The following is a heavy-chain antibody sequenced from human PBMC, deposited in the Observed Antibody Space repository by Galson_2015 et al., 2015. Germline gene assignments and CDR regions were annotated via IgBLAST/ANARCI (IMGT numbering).Heavy chain of an antibody. V-gene: IGHV5-51*03. J-gene: IGHJ4*02. D-gene: IGHD5-18*01. Sequence: QSGAEVKKPGESLTISCRGSGYSFTSYWIAWVRQMPGRGLEWMGIIYPGDSDTRYSPSFQGQVTISADKSISTAYLQWSRMRASDTDMYYCARSSRRIRLWSLDYWGQGTLVTVSS. CDR3: ARSSRRIRLWSLDY. CDR2: IYPGDSDT. CDR1: GYSFTSYW.